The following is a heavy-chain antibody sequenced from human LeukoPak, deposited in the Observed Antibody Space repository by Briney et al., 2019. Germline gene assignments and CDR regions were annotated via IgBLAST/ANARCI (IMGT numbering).Heavy chain of an antibody. V-gene: IGHV1-69*13. J-gene: IGHJ4*02. D-gene: IGHD2-2*01. CDR1: GGTFSSYA. CDR3: ARVGAYCTSTSCFDY. Sequence: GASVKVSCKASGGTFSSYAISWVRQAPGQGLEWMGGIIPIFGTANYAQKFQGRVTITADESTSTAYMELSSLRSEDTAVYYCARVGAYCTSTSCFDYWGQGALVTVSS. CDR2: IIPIFGTA.